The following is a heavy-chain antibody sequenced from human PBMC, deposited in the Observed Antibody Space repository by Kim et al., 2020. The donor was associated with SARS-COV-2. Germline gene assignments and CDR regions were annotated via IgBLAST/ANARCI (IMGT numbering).Heavy chain of an antibody. V-gene: IGHV4-59*13. J-gene: IGHJ6*02. CDR3: ARDTGYCSSTSCYWHGMDV. Sequence: SETLSLTCTVSGGSISSYYWSWIRQPPGKGLEWIGYIYYSGSTNYNPSLKSRVTISVDTSKNQFSLKLSSVTAADTAVYYCARDTGYCSSTSCYWHGMDVWGQGTTVTVSS. D-gene: IGHD2-2*01. CDR1: GGSISSYY. CDR2: IYYSGST.